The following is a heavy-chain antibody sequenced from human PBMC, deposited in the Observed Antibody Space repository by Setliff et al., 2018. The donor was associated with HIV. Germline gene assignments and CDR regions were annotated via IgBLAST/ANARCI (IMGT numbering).Heavy chain of an antibody. J-gene: IGHJ6*03. D-gene: IGHD3-10*01. V-gene: IGHV4-4*07. CDR2: IFTSGTT. CDR1: GGSMSVYY. Sequence: SETLSLTCTVSGGSMSVYYWNWIRQPAGKGLEWIGRIFTSGTTNYNPSLKSRISMSLDMSKNQVSLNLRSVTAADTAVYYCAREGLRSSYYYFMDVWGKGTTVTVS. CDR3: AREGLRSSYYYFMDV.